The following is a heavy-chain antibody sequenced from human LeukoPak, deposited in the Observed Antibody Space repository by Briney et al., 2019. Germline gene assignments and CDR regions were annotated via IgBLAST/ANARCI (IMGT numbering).Heavy chain of an antibody. CDR3: ARGVEPLAANTLAY. Sequence: GGSLRLSCAASGFTVITNDMTWVRQAPGKGLEWVSVLYSDGNTKYADSVQGRFTISRDDSNNTLYLEMNSLSPDDTAVYYCARGVEPLAANTLAYWGQGTLVTVSS. V-gene: IGHV3-53*01. D-gene: IGHD1-14*01. CDR2: LYSDGNT. J-gene: IGHJ4*02. CDR1: GFTVITND.